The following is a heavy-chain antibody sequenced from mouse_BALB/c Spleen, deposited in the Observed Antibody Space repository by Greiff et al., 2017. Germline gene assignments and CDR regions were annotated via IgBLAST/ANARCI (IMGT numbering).Heavy chain of an antibody. J-gene: IGHJ4*01. CDR3: ALYGSYGALEY. V-gene: IGHV5-6*01. CDR1: GFTFRSSG. CDR2: ISSGGSYT. Sequence: EVHLVESGGDLVKPGASLKLSCAASGFTFRSSGMSWVRQTPDKRLEWVVTISSGGSYTYYPDSVKGRFTISRDNAKNTLYLQLSSLKSEDTTMYYCALYGSYGALEYWGQGTSGTVSS. D-gene: IGHD2-10*02.